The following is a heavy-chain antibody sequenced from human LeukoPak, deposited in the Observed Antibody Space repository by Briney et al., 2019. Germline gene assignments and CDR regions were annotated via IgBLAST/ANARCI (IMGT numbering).Heavy chain of an antibody. D-gene: IGHD4-23*01. V-gene: IGHV4-30-2*01. CDR3: ARGYGDNSGAFDI. Sequence: SETLSLTCTVSGGSISSGGYYWSWIRQHPGKGLEWIGYIYYSGRSYYNPSLKSRVTISLDRSKNQFSLRLSSVTAADTAVYFCARGYGDNSGAFDIWGQGTLVTVSS. CDR2: IYYSGRS. J-gene: IGHJ3*02. CDR1: GGSISSGGYY.